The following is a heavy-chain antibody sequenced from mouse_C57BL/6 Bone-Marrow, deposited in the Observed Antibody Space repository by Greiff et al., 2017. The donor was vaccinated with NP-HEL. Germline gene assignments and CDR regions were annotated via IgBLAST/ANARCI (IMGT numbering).Heavy chain of an antibody. D-gene: IGHD2-10*02. V-gene: IGHV1-69*01. CDR1: GYTFTSYW. Sequence: VQLQQPGAELVMPGASVKLSCKASGYTFTSYWMHWVKQRPGQGLEWIGEIDPSDSYTNYNQKFKGKSTLTVDKSSSTAYMQLSSLTSEDSAVYYCAREGYGIYVGYSAMDYWGQGTSVTVSS. CDR3: AREGYGIYVGYSAMDY. J-gene: IGHJ4*01. CDR2: IDPSDSYT.